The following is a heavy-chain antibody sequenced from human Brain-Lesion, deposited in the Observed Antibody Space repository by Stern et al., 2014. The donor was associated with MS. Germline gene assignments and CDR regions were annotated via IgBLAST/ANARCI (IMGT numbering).Heavy chain of an antibody. V-gene: IGHV4-4*02. Sequence: QVQLQESGPGLVKPSGTLSLTCAVSGGSISSSNWWSWVRQSPGKGLEWIGESDHSGSTIYNPSPKSRVTVSVDKSKNRFSLHLRSVPAADTAVYFCARFPASRPHVFDSWGQGTLVTVSS. CDR1: GGSISSSNW. J-gene: IGHJ4*02. D-gene: IGHD6-13*01. CDR3: ARFPASRPHVFDS. CDR2: SDHSGST.